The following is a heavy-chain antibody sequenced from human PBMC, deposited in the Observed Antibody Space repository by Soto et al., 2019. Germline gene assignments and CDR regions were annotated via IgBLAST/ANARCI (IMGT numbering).Heavy chain of an antibody. D-gene: IGHD1-26*01. V-gene: IGHV3-30*18. CDR2: ISYDGSNT. J-gene: IGHJ6*02. Sequence: GGSLRLSCAASGFSISDYGMEWVRQAPGKGLEWVALISYDGSNTYYADSVKGRFTISRDNSKDTLFLQMTGLRRENTAVYYCAKGAGDRLSLGMDVWGQGTTVTVSS. CDR3: AKGAGDRLSLGMDV. CDR1: GFSISDYG.